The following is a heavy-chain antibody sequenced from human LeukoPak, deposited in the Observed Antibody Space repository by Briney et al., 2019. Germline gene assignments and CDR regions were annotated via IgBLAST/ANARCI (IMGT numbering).Heavy chain of an antibody. Sequence: PGGSLRLSCAASGFTFSSYSMNWVRQAPGKGLEWVSSIIISSSYIYYADSVKGRFTISRDNAKNSLYLQMNSLRAEDTAVHYCARVAGQNLRFLEWLLYSFDYWGQGTLVTVSS. D-gene: IGHD3-3*01. CDR3: ARVAGQNLRFLEWLLYSFDY. V-gene: IGHV3-21*01. CDR1: GFTFSSYS. J-gene: IGHJ4*02. CDR2: IIISSSYI.